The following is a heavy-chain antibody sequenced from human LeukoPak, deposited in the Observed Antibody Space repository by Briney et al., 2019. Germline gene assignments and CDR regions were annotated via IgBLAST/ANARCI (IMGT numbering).Heavy chain of an antibody. Sequence: GGTLRLSCAASGFTFSSYGMSWVRQAPGKGLEWVSAISGSGGSTYYADSVKGRFTISRDNSKNTLYLQMNSLRAEDTAVYYCAKSNGYGLVDIWGQGTMVTVSS. CDR3: AKSNGYGLVDI. CDR2: ISGSGGST. CDR1: GFTFSSYG. V-gene: IGHV3-23*01. J-gene: IGHJ3*02. D-gene: IGHD3-10*01.